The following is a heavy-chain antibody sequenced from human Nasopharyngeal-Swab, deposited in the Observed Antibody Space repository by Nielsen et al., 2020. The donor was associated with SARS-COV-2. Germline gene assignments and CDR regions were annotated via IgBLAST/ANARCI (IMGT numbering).Heavy chain of an antibody. CDR3: ARHSTTVTTVYYYGMDV. D-gene: IGHD4-17*01. Sequence: GGSLRLSCKGSGYSFTSYWIGWVRQMPGKGLEWMGIIYPGDSDTRYSPSFQGQVTIPADKSISTAYLQWSSLKASDTAMYYCARHSTTVTTVYYYGMDVWGQGTTVTVSS. CDR1: GYSFTSYW. CDR2: IYPGDSDT. V-gene: IGHV5-51*01. J-gene: IGHJ6*02.